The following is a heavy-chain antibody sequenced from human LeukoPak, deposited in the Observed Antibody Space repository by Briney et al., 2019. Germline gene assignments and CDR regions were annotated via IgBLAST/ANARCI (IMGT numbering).Heavy chain of an antibody. CDR2: INWNGGST. CDR1: GFTFDDYG. CDR3: ARSVSMVRGVYPYYYYYHTNH. J-gene: IGHJ6*03. D-gene: IGHD3-10*01. Sequence: GGSLRLSCAASGFTFDDYGMSWVRQAPGKGLEWVSGINWNGGSTGYADSVKGRFTISRDNAKNSLYLQMNSLRAEDTAVYYCARSVSMVRGVYPYYYYYHTNHKTKPTTVTVSS. V-gene: IGHV3-20*04.